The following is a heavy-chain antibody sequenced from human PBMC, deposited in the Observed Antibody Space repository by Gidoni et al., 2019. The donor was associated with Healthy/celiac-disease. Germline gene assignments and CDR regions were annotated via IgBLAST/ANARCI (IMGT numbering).Heavy chain of an antibody. D-gene: IGHD2-21*02. CDR3: AKDRLPYGGNSGEDY. J-gene: IGHJ4*02. Sequence: QVQLVESGGGVVQPGRSLRLSCAASGFTFSRYGMHWVRQAPGKGLEWVAVISYDGSNKYYADSVKGRFTISRDNSKNTLYLQMNSLRAEDTAVYYCAKDRLPYGGNSGEDYWGQGTLVTVSS. CDR1: GFTFSRYG. V-gene: IGHV3-30*18. CDR2: ISYDGSNK.